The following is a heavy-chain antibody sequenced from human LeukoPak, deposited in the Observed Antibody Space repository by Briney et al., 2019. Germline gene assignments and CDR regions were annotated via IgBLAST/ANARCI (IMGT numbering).Heavy chain of an antibody. J-gene: IGHJ5*02. V-gene: IGHV3-23*01. CDR3: AKDFYGDYPNWFAP. CDR2: ISASGGST. Sequence: PGGSLRLSCAASGFTFSSYSMNWVHQAPGKGLEWVSGISASGGSTYYAYSVKGRFTISRDNSKNTVDLQMNSLRSEDTAIYYCAKDFYGDYPNWFAPWGQGTLVTVSS. CDR1: GFTFSSYS. D-gene: IGHD4-17*01.